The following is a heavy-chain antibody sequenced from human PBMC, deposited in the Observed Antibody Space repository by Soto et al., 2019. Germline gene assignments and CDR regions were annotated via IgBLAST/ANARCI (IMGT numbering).Heavy chain of an antibody. Sequence: QVQLVESGGGVVQPGRSLSLSCAASGFTFSTYGMHWVRQAPGKGLEWVAVISSDGSNKHYADSVKGRFTISRDNSKNTLHLQMNSLRPEDTAVYYCAKDGIAYCTYFGSWGQGTLVTVSS. J-gene: IGHJ4*02. CDR1: GFTFSTYG. D-gene: IGHD2-21*01. CDR2: ISSDGSNK. CDR3: AKDGIAYCTYFGS. V-gene: IGHV3-30*18.